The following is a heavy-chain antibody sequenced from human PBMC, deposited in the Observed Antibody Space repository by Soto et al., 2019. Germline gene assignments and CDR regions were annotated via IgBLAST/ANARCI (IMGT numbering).Heavy chain of an antibody. Sequence: ASVKVSCKASGYTFTGYYIHWVRQAPGQGLEWMGRLNPKTGGTDYVQTFQGRATMTRDTSITTAYMELRSLTSDDTAVYYCARQLAYCGGDCYTEPIDYWGQGTLVTVSS. CDR3: ARQLAYCGGDCYTEPIDY. CDR1: GYTFTGYY. CDR2: LNPKTGGT. J-gene: IGHJ4*02. V-gene: IGHV1-2*06. D-gene: IGHD2-21*02.